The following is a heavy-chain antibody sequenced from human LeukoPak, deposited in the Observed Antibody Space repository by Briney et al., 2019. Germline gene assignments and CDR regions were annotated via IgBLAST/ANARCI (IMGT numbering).Heavy chain of an antibody. CDR1: GGSVSSSIYY. CDR3: ASRNDILTGYVFDF. V-gene: IGHV4-39*01. Sequence: SETLSLTCTVSGGSVSSSIYYWGWIRQPPGKGLEWIGSIYYSGSTSYNPPLKSRVTISVDASKNQFSLKLTSVTAADTAVYYCASRNDILTGYVFDFWGQGTLVTVSS. J-gene: IGHJ4*02. CDR2: IYYSGST. D-gene: IGHD3-9*01.